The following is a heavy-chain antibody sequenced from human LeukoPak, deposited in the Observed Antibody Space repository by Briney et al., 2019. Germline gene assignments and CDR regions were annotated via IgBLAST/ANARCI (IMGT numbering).Heavy chain of an antibody. V-gene: IGHV3-23*01. CDR1: GFTFSNYA. J-gene: IGHJ4*02. Sequence: GGSLRLSCAASGFTFSNYAMNWVRQAPGKGLEWVSAIGGSGDNTYYADSVKGRFTISRDNSKNTLYLQMNSLRAEDTAVYYCAKGEYVWGSYRPTTPFDYWGQGTLVTVSS. CDR2: IGGSGDNT. D-gene: IGHD3-16*02. CDR3: AKGEYVWGSYRPTTPFDY.